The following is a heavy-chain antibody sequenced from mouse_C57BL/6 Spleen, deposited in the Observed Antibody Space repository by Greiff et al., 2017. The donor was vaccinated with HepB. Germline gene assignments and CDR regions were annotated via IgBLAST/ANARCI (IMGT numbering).Heavy chain of an antibody. V-gene: IGHV1-55*01. CDR3: ARSGGLPNYAMDY. Sequence: QVQLQQPGAELVKPGASVKMSCKASGYTFTSYWITWVKRRPGQGLEWIGDIYPGSGSTNYNEKFKSKATLTVDTSSSTAYMQLSSLTSEDSAVYYCARSGGLPNYAMDYWGQGTSVTVSS. D-gene: IGHD2-4*01. CDR1: GYTFTSYW. CDR2: IYPGSGST. J-gene: IGHJ4*01.